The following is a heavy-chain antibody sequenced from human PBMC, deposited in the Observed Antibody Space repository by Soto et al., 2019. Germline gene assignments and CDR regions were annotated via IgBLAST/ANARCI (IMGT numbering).Heavy chain of an antibody. CDR2: ISPSGDNT. J-gene: IGHJ6*02. V-gene: IGHV3-23*01. Sequence: GGSLRLSCAASGFTFRSYPMSWVRRAPGRGLEWVSAISPSGDNTYYPDSVEGRFAISRDNSKNTLYLQMNSLWAEDTAVYYCARVAGMTYYHYYGMDVWGHGTAVTVSS. CDR1: GFTFRSYP. CDR3: ARVAGMTYYHYYGMDV. D-gene: IGHD1-1*01.